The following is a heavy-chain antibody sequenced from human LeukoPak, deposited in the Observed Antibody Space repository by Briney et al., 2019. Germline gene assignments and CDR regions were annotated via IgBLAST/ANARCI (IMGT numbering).Heavy chain of an antibody. D-gene: IGHD3-9*01. CDR2: INHSGST. CDR3: ARGHYDILTGYTVGWFDP. V-gene: IGHV4-34*01. Sequence: GSLRLSCAASGFTFSSYGMHWVRQAPGKGLEWIGEINHSGSTNYNPSLKSRVTISVDTSKNQFSLKLSSVTAADTAVYYCARGHYDILTGYTVGWFDPWGQGTLVTVSS. J-gene: IGHJ5*02. CDR1: GFTFSSYG.